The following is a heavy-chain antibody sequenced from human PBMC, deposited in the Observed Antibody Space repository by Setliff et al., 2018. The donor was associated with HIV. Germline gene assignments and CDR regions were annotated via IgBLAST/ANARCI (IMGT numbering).Heavy chain of an antibody. CDR3: ARRGRDDYYYVMDV. CDR1: GYNFARNW. Sequence: PGESLKISCQGSGYNFARNWIGWVRQMPGKGLEWMGTIYPGDSETRYSPSFQGQVTISADKSTNTAYFQWSSLKDSDTAMYYCARRGRDDYYYVMDVWGQGTTVTVSS. J-gene: IGHJ6*02. V-gene: IGHV5-51*01. CDR2: IYPGDSET. D-gene: IGHD2-21*02.